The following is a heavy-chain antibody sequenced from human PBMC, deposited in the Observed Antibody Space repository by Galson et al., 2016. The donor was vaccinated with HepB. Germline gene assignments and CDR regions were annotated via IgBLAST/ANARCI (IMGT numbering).Heavy chain of an antibody. V-gene: IGHV3-7*01. Sequence: SLRLSCAASGFTFSSYWMSWVRQAPGKGLEWVANINQDGSEKYYVDSVKGRFTISRDKAKNSLYLQMNSLRAEDTAVYYCASAYYDSSGYWAPFDIWGQGTMVTVSS. CDR2: INQDGSEK. J-gene: IGHJ3*02. CDR3: ASAYYDSSGYWAPFDI. D-gene: IGHD3-22*01. CDR1: GFTFSSYW.